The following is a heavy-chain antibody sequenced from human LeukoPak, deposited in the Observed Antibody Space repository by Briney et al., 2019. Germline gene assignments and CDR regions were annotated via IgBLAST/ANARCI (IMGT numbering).Heavy chain of an antibody. CDR1: GFTFSDYP. CDR2: ISSSSSTI. Sequence: GGSLRLSCAAFGFTFSDYPMTWVRQAPGKGLEWVSYISSSSSTIYYADSVKGRFTISRDDAKNSLYLQMNSLRAEDTAVYYCARDLRGSSGWYVFDYWGQGTLVTVSS. CDR3: ARDLRGSSGWYVFDY. J-gene: IGHJ4*02. D-gene: IGHD6-19*01. V-gene: IGHV3-48*01.